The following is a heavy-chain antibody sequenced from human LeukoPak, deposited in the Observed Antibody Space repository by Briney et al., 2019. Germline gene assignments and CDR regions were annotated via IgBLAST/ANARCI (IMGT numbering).Heavy chain of an antibody. V-gene: IGHV3-74*01. D-gene: IGHD3-3*01. Sequence: PGGSLRLSCAASGFRLGGYWMHWVRQGPEKGLELVSRIDNDGHGILYADSVKGRFTTSRDNAKTTLYLQMNSLRVEDTAVYYCATGGGWDTSFGVVTHIDVWGKGTTVAVSS. CDR3: ATGGGWDTSFGVVTHIDV. CDR1: GFRLGGYW. CDR2: IDNDGHGI. J-gene: IGHJ6*03.